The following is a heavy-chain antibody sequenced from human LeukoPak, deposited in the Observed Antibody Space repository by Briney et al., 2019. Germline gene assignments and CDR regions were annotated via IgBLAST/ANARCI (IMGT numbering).Heavy chain of an antibody. CDR1: GFTFSGYW. CDR2: IKQDGSVK. D-gene: IGHD6-19*01. V-gene: IGHV3-7*01. Sequence: GGSLRLSCAASGFTFSGYWMIWVRQAPGKGLEWVAKIKQDGSVKYYVDSVSGRFTISRDNAKNLLYLKMNSLRDEDTAVYYCVRDSGGYSSVWYDAFDVWGRGTKVTVSS. J-gene: IGHJ3*01. CDR3: VRDSGGYSSVWYDAFDV.